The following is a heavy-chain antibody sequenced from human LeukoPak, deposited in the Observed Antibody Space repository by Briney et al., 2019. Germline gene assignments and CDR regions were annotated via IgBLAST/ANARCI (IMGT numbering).Heavy chain of an antibody. V-gene: IGHV4-34*01. Sequence: PSETLSLTCTVSGGSISSYYWSWIRQPPGKGLEWIGEINHSGSTNYNPSPKRRVTISVDTSKNQSSLKLSSVTAADTAVYYCARAPGHTFYYYYYMDVWGKGTTVTVSS. CDR3: ARAPGHTFYYYYYMDV. J-gene: IGHJ6*03. D-gene: IGHD1-14*01. CDR2: INHSGST. CDR1: GGSISSYY.